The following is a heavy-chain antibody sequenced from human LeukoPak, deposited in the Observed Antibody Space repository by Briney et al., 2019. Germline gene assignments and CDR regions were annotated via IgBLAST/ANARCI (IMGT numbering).Heavy chain of an antibody. CDR2: ISGSGGST. V-gene: IGHV3-23*01. CDR1: GFTFSSYA. J-gene: IGHJ4*02. CDR3: AKRAHCSGGSCYGRPDY. D-gene: IGHD2-15*01. Sequence: GGSLRLSCAASGFTFSSYAMSWVRQAPGKGLEWVSAISGSGGSTYYADSVKGRFTISRGNSKNTLYLQMNSLRAEDTAVYYCAKRAHCSGGSCYGRPDYWGQGTLVTVSS.